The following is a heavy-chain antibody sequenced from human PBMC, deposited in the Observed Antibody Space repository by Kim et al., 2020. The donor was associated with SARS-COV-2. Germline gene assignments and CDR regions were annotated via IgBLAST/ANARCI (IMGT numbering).Heavy chain of an antibody. CDR2: ISAYNGNT. Sequence: ASVKVSCKASGYTFTSYGISWVRQAPGQGLEWMGWISAYNGNTNYAQKLQGRVTMTTDTSTSTAYMELRSLRSDDTAVYYCARDSITFGQSIAVGLNWFDPWGQGTLVTVSS. CDR1: GYTFTSYG. CDR3: ARDSITFGQSIAVGLNWFDP. J-gene: IGHJ5*02. D-gene: IGHD6-19*01. V-gene: IGHV1-18*01.